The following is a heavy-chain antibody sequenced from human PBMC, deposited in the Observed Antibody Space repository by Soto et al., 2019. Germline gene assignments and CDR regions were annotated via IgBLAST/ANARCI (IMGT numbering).Heavy chain of an antibody. V-gene: IGHV3-11*01. CDR3: ASRVIPAAMRTPLYFDLDF. CDR1: GFTFSDYY. Sequence: PGGSLRLSCAASGFTFSDYYMTWVRQAPGKGLEWISYISSSGSTKYYADSAKGRFTISRDNAGNSLYLQMNSLRAEDTAVYYCASRVIPAAMRTPLYFDLDFWGKGTTVPVSS. D-gene: IGHD2-2*01. CDR2: ISSSGSTK. J-gene: IGHJ6*04.